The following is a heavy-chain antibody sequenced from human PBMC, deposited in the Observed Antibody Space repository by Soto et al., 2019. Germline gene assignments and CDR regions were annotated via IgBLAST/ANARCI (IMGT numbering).Heavy chain of an antibody. CDR1: GYTFTAYY. J-gene: IGHJ4*02. CDR3: ARVFTRYFDPVGY. Sequence: QVQLVQSGAEVKKPGASVKVSCKTSGYTFTAYYMHWVRQAPGQGLAWMGWINPNSGGTNYAQKFQGWVTMTRDTSISTAYMELNRLTSDDTAVYYCARVFTRYFDPVGYWGQGTLVTVSS. D-gene: IGHD3-9*01. V-gene: IGHV1-2*04. CDR2: INPNSGGT.